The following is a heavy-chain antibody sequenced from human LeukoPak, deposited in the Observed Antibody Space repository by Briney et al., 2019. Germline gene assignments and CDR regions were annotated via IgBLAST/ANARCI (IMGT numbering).Heavy chain of an antibody. Sequence: SETLSLTCTVFGSSISSSSYFWGWIRQPPGKGLEWIGSVHYRGSTYYSPSLKSRVTISADTSKNQFSLKLSSVTAADTAVYYCAREWSGGYSRGYGMDVWGQGTTVTVSS. J-gene: IGHJ6*02. CDR2: VHYRGST. CDR3: AREWSGGYSRGYGMDV. CDR1: GSSISSSSYF. V-gene: IGHV4-39*07. D-gene: IGHD3-10*01.